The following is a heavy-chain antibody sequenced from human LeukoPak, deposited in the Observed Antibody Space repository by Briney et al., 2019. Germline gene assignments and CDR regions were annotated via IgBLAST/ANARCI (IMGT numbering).Heavy chain of an antibody. CDR1: GGSISSGGYS. CDR3: ARVRGYSRNSSYYYGMDV. CDR2: IYHSGST. V-gene: IGHV4-30-2*01. Sequence: SETLSLTCAVSGGSISSGGYSWSWIRQPPGKGLEWIGYIYHSGSTYYNPSLKSRVTISVDRSKNQFSLKLSSVTAADTAVYYCARVRGYSRNSSYYYGMDVWGQGTTVTVSS. J-gene: IGHJ6*02. D-gene: IGHD6-13*01.